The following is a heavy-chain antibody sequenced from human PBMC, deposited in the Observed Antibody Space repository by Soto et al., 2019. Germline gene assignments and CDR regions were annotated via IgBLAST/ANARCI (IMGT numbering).Heavy chain of an antibody. D-gene: IGHD3-10*01. CDR2: ISAYNGNT. Sequence: QVQLVQSGAEVKKPGASVKVSCKASGYTFTSYGISWVRQAPGQGLEWMGWISAYNGNTNYAQKLQGRVTMTTDTSTSTAYVELRSLRSDDTAVYYCAGVLYYYGSGSTQPDYWGQGTLVTVSS. V-gene: IGHV1-18*01. CDR1: GYTFTSYG. J-gene: IGHJ4*02. CDR3: AGVLYYYGSGSTQPDY.